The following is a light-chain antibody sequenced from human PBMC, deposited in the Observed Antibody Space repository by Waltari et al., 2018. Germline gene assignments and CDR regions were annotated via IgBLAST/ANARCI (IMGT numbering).Light chain of an antibody. V-gene: IGLV1-44*01. CDR2: RNN. Sequence: QSVLTQPPSASGTPGQRVTISCSGSSSNIGSNSVTWYQQLPGTAPKILIYRNNERPSVVPYRFSCSKSGTSASLAISGLQSEDEPDYYCASWDDSLNGFYVFGTGTNVAVL. J-gene: IGLJ1*01. CDR1: SSNIGSNS. CDR3: ASWDDSLNGFYV.